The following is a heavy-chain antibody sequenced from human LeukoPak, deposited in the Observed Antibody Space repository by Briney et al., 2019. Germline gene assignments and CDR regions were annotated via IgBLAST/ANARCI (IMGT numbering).Heavy chain of an antibody. Sequence: GASVKVSCKVSGYTLTELSMHWVRQAPGKGLEWMGGFDPEDGETIYAQKFQGRVTMTEDTSTDTAYMELSSLRAEDTAVYYCATSLTDSSTSCYDYWGQGTLVTVST. J-gene: IGHJ4*02. D-gene: IGHD2-2*01. V-gene: IGHV1-24*01. CDR3: ATSLTDSSTSCYDY. CDR2: FDPEDGET. CDR1: GYTLTELS.